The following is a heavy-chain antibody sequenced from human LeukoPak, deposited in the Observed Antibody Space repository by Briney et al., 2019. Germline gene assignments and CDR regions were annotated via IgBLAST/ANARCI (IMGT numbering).Heavy chain of an antibody. Sequence: GGSLRLSCAASGFTFSSYWMSWVRQAPGKGLEWVSGINGRGDSTFYADSVKGRFTISRDNSKNTLYLQMNSLRAEDTAVYYCARGGSYLSAFDIWGQGTMVTVSS. J-gene: IGHJ3*02. V-gene: IGHV3-23*01. D-gene: IGHD1-26*01. CDR3: ARGGSYLSAFDI. CDR1: GFTFSSYW. CDR2: INGRGDST.